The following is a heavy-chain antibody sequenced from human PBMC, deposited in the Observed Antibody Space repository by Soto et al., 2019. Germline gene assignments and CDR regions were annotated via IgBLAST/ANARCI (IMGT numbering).Heavy chain of an antibody. CDR2: ISGSGDST. CDR3: AKDLPPSSGTYYGYFDY. CDR1: GFTFSSYG. D-gene: IGHD1-26*01. J-gene: IGHJ4*02. V-gene: IGHV3-23*01. Sequence: EVQLLQSGGGLVQPGGSLRLSCAASGFTFSSYGMSWVRQAPGKGLEWVSAISGSGDSTYYADSVKGRFTISRDNSKITLYLQMNSLRAADTAVYYCAKDLPPSSGTYYGYFDYWGQGSLVTVSS.